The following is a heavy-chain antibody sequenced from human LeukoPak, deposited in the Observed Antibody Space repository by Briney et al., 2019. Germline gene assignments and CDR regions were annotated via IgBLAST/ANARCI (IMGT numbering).Heavy chain of an antibody. V-gene: IGHV1-69*05. CDR2: IIPIFGTA. J-gene: IGHJ3*02. CDR1: GGTFSSYA. D-gene: IGHD3-3*01. CDR3: ASKLRFLDSDAFDI. Sequence: ASVKVSCKASGGTFSSYAINWVRQAPGQGLEWMGGIIPIFGTANYAQKFQGRVTITTGESTSTAYMELSSLRSEDTAVYYCASKLRFLDSDAFDIWGQGTMVTVSS.